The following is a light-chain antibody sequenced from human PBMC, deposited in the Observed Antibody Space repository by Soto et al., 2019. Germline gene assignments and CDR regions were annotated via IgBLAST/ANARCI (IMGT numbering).Light chain of an antibody. CDR1: QSINSNY. CDR2: GAS. Sequence: EIVLMQSPGTLSLSPGERATLSCRASQSINSNYFAWYQQKPGQAPRLLIYGASIRATGIPDRFSGSGSGTDFTLTISRLEPEDFAVYFCQHYGDSSWTFGQGTMVDIK. CDR3: QHYGDSSWT. V-gene: IGKV3-20*01. J-gene: IGKJ1*01.